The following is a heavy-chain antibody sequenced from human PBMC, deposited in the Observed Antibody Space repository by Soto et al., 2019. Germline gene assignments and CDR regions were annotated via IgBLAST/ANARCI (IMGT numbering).Heavy chain of an antibody. CDR1: GFTFSSYG. CDR3: AKDSLRFLEWFEVYYYMDV. D-gene: IGHD3-3*01. J-gene: IGHJ6*03. CDR2: ISYDGSNK. Sequence: PGGSLRLSCAASGFTFSSYGMHWVRQAPGKGLEWVAVISYDGSNKYYADSVKGRFTISRDNSKNTLYLQMNSLRAGDTAVYYCAKDSLRFLEWFEVYYYMDVWGKGTTVTVSS. V-gene: IGHV3-30*18.